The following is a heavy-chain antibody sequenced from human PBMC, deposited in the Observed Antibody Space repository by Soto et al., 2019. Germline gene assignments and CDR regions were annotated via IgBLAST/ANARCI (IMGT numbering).Heavy chain of an antibody. CDR1: GYTFTSYN. V-gene: IGHV1-46*01. CDR2: IYASGGST. CDR3: FRGGFPDYGTEGRY. Sequence: QVQLMQSGAEVKKPGASVKVSCKASGYTFTSYNVHWVRQAPGQGLEWMRIIYASGGSTTYAQNFQGRLTVTRDTSTRTVYMELSSLRSDDTAVYYCFRGGFPDYGTEGRYWGQGTLVTVSS. J-gene: IGHJ4*02. D-gene: IGHD4-17*01.